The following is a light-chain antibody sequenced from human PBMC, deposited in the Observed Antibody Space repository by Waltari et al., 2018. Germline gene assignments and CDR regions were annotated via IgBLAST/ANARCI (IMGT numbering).Light chain of an antibody. V-gene: IGLV2-8*01. CDR1: STTVGGHNS. J-gene: IGLJ2*01. Sequence: QSALTQPPSASGSPGQSVPISCTGTSTTVGGHNSVPWYQQHPGKAPKPTIYEVTKRPSGVPDRFSGSKSDNTASLTVSGLQAEDEAHYYCSSYADSNNFVVFGGGTKLTVL. CDR3: SSYADSNNFVV. CDR2: EVT.